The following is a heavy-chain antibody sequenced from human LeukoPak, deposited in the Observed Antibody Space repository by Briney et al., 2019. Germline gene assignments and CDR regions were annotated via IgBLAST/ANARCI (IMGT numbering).Heavy chain of an antibody. J-gene: IGHJ3*02. CDR2: STSYI. Sequence: STSYIYYPASVKRLFPISRHNAKNSLYLQMNSLRAVDTAVYYCASTIVVVPAAIPDAFDIWGQGTMVTVSS. CDR3: ASTIVVVPAAIPDAFDI. V-gene: IGHV3-21*01. D-gene: IGHD2-2*01.